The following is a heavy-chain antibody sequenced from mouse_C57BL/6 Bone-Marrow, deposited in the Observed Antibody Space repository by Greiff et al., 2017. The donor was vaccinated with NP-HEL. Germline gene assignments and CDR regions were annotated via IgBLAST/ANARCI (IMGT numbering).Heavy chain of an antibody. D-gene: IGHD1-1*01. J-gene: IGHJ4*01. V-gene: IGHV1-9*01. CDR2: SLPGSGST. CDR3: VPIYYYGSSYEDAMDY. Sequence: QVQLQQSGAELMKPGASVKLSCKATGYTFTGYWIEWVKQRPGHGLEWIGESLPGSGSTNYNEQFKGKATFTADTSSNTAYMQLSSLTTEDSAIYYCVPIYYYGSSYEDAMDYWGQGTSVTVSS. CDR1: GYTFTGYW.